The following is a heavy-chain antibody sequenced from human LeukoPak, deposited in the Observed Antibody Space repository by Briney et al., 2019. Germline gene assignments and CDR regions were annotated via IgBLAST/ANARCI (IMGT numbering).Heavy chain of an antibody. V-gene: IGHV3-73*01. CDR2: IRSKADSYTT. CDR1: RFTFCGSA. J-gene: IGHJ4*02. Sequence: SGGPVRLSCAASRFTFCGSAMHWVRQASGKGREWLGRIRSKADSYTTAYAASVKGRFIVSRDDSKNTAYLQMNSLKAEDTAVYYCRAAADLNDYWGQGTLVTVSS. D-gene: IGHD6-13*01. CDR3: RAAADLNDY.